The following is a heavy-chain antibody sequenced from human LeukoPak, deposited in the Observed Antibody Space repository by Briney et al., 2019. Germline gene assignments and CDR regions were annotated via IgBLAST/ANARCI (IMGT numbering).Heavy chain of an antibody. V-gene: IGHV4-59*01. Sequence: ETLXLTCTVSGGSINSYYWSWIRQPPGKGLECIGYIHYTGSTNYNPSLKSRVTISVDTSKSQFSMKLSSVTAADTAIYYCXXXGYYGSGNDFRFDPWGQGTLVTVSS. D-gene: IGHD3-10*01. CDR2: IHYTGST. CDR3: XXXGYYGSGNDFRFDP. J-gene: IGHJ5*02. CDR1: GGSINSYY.